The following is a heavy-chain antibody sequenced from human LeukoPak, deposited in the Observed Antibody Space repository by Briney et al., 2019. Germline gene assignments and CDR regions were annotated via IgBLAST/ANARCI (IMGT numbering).Heavy chain of an antibody. Sequence: GGSLRLSCAASGFTFSSYSMNWVRQAPGKGLEWVSFISSSSSYIYYADSVKGRFTISRDNAKNSLYLQMNSLRAEDTAVYYCARDQGGYCSSTSCYAFGGLDYWGQGTLVTVSS. CDR1: GFTFSSYS. CDR3: ARDQGGYCSSTSCYAFGGLDY. CDR2: ISSSSSYI. V-gene: IGHV3-21*01. J-gene: IGHJ4*02. D-gene: IGHD2-2*01.